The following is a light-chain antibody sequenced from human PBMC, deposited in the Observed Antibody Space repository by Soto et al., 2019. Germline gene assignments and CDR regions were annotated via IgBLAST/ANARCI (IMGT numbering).Light chain of an antibody. Sequence: QSVLTQPPSASGTPGQRVTISCSGSSSNIGSDYVYWFQQLPGTAPNLLIYTNNQRPSGVPDRFSGSKSGTSASLAISGLRSEDEADYCCAAWDDSLSAWVFGGGTKVTVL. CDR3: AAWDDSLSAWV. J-gene: IGLJ3*02. CDR2: TNN. CDR1: SSNIGSDY. V-gene: IGLV1-47*02.